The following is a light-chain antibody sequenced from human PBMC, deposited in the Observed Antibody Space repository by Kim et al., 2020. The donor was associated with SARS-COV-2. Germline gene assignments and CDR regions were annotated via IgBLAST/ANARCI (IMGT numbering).Light chain of an antibody. CDR3: QQSNSVPFT. CDR1: QRIGTY. V-gene: IGKV1-39*01. Sequence: DIRMTQSPSSLSASVGDRVTITCRASQRIGTYLIWYQKKPGEAPKLLIYAASSLQSGVPSRFSGSGSGTDFTLTISSLQPEDSATYYCQQSNSVPFTFGPGTKVDIK. J-gene: IGKJ3*01. CDR2: AAS.